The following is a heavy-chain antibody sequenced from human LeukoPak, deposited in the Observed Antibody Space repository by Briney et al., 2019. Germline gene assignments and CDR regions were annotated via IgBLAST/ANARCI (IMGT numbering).Heavy chain of an antibody. CDR3: ARSKLWFGGFDY. J-gene: IGHJ4*02. V-gene: IGHV3-11*01. D-gene: IGHD3-10*01. CDR1: GFTFSDYY. CDR2: ISSTGSTI. Sequence: GGSLRLSCAASGFTFSDYYMSWIRQAPGKGLEWVSYISSTGSTIYYADSVKGRFTISRDNAKNSLHLQMNSLRAEDTAVYHCARSKLWFGGFDYWGQGTLVTVSS.